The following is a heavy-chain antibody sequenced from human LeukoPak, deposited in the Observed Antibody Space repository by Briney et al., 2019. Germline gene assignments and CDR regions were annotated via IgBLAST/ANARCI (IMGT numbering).Heavy chain of an antibody. CDR2: ISYDGRNK. Sequence: GRSLRLSCAASGFTFSTYAMHWVRQAPGKGLGWVAVISYDGRNKYYADSVKGRFTISRDNSKNTLSVQMNSLRAEDTAVYYCARDQWELNSWGQGTLVTVSS. CDR3: ARDQWELNS. J-gene: IGHJ4*02. D-gene: IGHD1-26*01. V-gene: IGHV3-30*04. CDR1: GFTFSTYA.